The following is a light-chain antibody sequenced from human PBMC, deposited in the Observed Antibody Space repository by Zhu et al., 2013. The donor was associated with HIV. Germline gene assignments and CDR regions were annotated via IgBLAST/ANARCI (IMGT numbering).Light chain of an antibody. CDR2: AAS. J-gene: IGKJ1*01. CDR1: QGLRNY. V-gene: IGKV1-27*01. Sequence: DIQMTQSPSSLSASVGDRVTITCRASQGLRNYLAWFQQKPGKVPKLLIYAASTLQSGVPSRFSGSGSGTDFTLTISSLQPEDVATYYCQNHNSAPWTFGQGTKVEL. CDR3: QNHNSAPWT.